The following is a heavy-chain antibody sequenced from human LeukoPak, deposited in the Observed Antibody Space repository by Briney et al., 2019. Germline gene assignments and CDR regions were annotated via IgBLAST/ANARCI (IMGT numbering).Heavy chain of an antibody. V-gene: IGHV4-4*07. J-gene: IGHJ4*02. CDR3: ARDAEFYYYDSSGYRPRGVYFDY. Sequence: SETLSLTCTVSGGSISSYYWSWIRQPAGKGLEWIGRIYTSGSTNYNPSLKSRVTISVDKSKNQFSLKLSSVTGADTAVYYCARDAEFYYYDSSGYRPRGVYFDYWGQGTLVTVSS. CDR2: IYTSGST. D-gene: IGHD3-22*01. CDR1: GGSISSYY.